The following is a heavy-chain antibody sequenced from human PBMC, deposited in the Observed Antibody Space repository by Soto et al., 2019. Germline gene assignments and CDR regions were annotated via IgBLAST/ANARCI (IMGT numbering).Heavy chain of an antibody. J-gene: IGHJ3*02. CDR2: INPNSGGT. CDR3: ARGLLTGPTNAAFDI. CDR1: GYTFTGYY. Sequence: QVQLVQSGAEVKKPGASVKVSCKASGYTFTGYYMHWVRQAPGQGLEWMGWINPNSGGTNYAQKFQGWVTMTRDTSISTAYMELSRLRSDDTAVYYCARGLLTGPTNAAFDIWGQGTMVTVSS. D-gene: IGHD7-27*01. V-gene: IGHV1-2*04.